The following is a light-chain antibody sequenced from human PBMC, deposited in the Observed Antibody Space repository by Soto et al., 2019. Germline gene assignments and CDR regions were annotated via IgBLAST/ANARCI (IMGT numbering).Light chain of an antibody. J-gene: IGLJ3*02. V-gene: IGLV2-23*02. CDR1: GMVVGSYNF. CDR3: CSYAGSSTFV. CDR2: EVS. Sequence: QSALTQPASGLGPPGQPITIPGPETGMVVGSYNFFSWYQHHPGKAPKLMIYEVSNRPSGVSNRFSGSKSGNTASLTISGLQAEDEADYYCCSYAGSSTFVFGGGTKVTVL.